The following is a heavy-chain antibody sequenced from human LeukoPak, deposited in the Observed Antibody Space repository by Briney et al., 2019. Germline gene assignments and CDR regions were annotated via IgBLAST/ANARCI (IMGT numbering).Heavy chain of an antibody. D-gene: IGHD5-24*01. J-gene: IGHJ4*02. V-gene: IGHV3-11*01. Sequence: GGSLRLSCAASGFTFSDYYMSWIRQAPGKGLEWVSYISSSGSTIYYADSVKGRFTISRDNAKNSLYLQMNSLRAEDTAVYYCARMRGMTEMATIHLDYWGQGTLVTVSS. CDR1: GFTFSDYY. CDR2: ISSSGSTI. CDR3: ARMRGMTEMATIHLDY.